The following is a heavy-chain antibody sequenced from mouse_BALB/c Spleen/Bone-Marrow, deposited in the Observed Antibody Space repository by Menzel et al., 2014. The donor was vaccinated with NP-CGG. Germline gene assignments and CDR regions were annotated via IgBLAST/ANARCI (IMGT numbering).Heavy chain of an antibody. V-gene: IGHV7-3*02. Sequence: EVMLVESGGGLVQPGGSLRLSCATSGFTFTDYYMNWVRQPPGKALEWLGFIRNKANGYTTEYSASVKGRFTISRDNSRSILYLQMNTLRAEDSATYYCARDKGGILFDYWGQGTTLTVSS. CDR1: GFTFTDYY. CDR3: ARDKGGILFDY. D-gene: IGHD1-1*02. CDR2: IRNKANGYTT. J-gene: IGHJ2*01.